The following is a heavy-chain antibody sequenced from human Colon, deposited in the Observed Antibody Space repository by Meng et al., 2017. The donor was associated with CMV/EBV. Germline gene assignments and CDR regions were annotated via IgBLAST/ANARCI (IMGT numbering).Heavy chain of an antibody. J-gene: IGHJ6*02. D-gene: IGHD6-13*01. CDR2: ISWNSGSI. V-gene: IGHV3-9*01. CDR3: AKAPGYSSSPGYYYGMDV. Sequence: GGSLRLSCAASGFTLDDYAMHWVRQAPGKGLEWVSGISWNSGSIGYADSVKGRFTISRDNAKNSLYLQMNSLRAEDTALYSCAKAPGYSSSPGYYYGMDVWGQGTTVTVSS. CDR1: GFTLDDYA.